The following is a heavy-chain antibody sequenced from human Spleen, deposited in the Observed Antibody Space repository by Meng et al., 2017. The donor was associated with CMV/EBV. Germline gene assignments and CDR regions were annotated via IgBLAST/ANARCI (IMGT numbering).Heavy chain of an antibody. CDR1: GYTFTDYY. J-gene: IGHJ4*02. CDR2: INPNSGGT. D-gene: IGHD2-2*01. CDR3: ARRLVVLPSALSY. V-gene: IGHV1-2*02. Sequence: ASVKVSCKTSGYTFTDYYLHWVRQAPGQGLEWMGWINPNSGGTDYAQRFQGRVTMTRDTSIRTAYMELSRLRSDDTAVYYCARRLVVLPSALSYWGQGTLVTVS.